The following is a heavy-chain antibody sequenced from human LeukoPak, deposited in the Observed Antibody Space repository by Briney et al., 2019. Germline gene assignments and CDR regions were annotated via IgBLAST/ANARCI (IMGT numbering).Heavy chain of an antibody. V-gene: IGHV3-30*02. CDR3: ARDRGVNGYFDL. Sequence: PGGSLRLSCAASGFTFSSYGMHWVRQAPGKGLEWVAFIRYDGSNKYYADSVKGRFTISRDNSKNTLYLQMNSLRAEDTAVYYCARDRGVNGYFDLWGRGTLVTVSS. D-gene: IGHD3-10*01. J-gene: IGHJ2*01. CDR2: IRYDGSNK. CDR1: GFTFSSYG.